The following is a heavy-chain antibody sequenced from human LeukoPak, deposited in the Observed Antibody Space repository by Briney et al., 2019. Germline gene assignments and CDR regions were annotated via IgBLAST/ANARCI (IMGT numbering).Heavy chain of an antibody. CDR1: GFTFSSYA. CDR3: ARDIEAVAGTYLFDY. J-gene: IGHJ4*02. Sequence: WRSLRLSCAASGFTFSSYAMHWVRQAPGKGLEWVAVISYDGSNKYYADSVKGRFTISRDNSKNTLYLQMNSLRAEDTAVYYCARDIEAVAGTYLFDYWGQGTLVTVSS. D-gene: IGHD6-19*01. CDR2: ISYDGSNK. V-gene: IGHV3-30*04.